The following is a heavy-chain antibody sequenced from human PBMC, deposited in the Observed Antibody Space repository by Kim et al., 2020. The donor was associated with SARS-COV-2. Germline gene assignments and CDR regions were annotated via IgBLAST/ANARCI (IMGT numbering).Heavy chain of an antibody. J-gene: IGHJ4*02. V-gene: IGHV4-30-2*01. CDR3: ARFTQQLARAFDY. Sequence: YSPSLRSRVTISVDRSTNQFSLKLSSVTAADTAVYYCARFTQQLARAFDYWGQGTLVTVSS. D-gene: IGHD6-13*01.